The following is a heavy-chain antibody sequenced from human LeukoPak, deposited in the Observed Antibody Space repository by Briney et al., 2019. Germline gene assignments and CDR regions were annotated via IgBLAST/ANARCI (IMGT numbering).Heavy chain of an antibody. J-gene: IGHJ4*02. CDR1: GFTFSSYT. CDR2: VSGSNSYI. V-gene: IGHV3-21*06. Sequence: PGGSLRLSCAASGFTFSSYTMNWVRQAPGEGLEWVSCVSGSNSYIYYADSVRGRFTISRDNAKNSLYLQMNSLRAEDTSIYYCARDLGYSGYDSYYWGQGTLVTVSS. D-gene: IGHD5-12*01. CDR3: ARDLGYSGYDSYY.